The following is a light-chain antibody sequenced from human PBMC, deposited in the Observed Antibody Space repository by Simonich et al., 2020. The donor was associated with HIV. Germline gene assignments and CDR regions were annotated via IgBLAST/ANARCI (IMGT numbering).Light chain of an antibody. CDR1: SSDVGGYNY. CDR2: DVS. CDR3: SSYTSSSLV. J-gene: IGLJ2*01. V-gene: IGLV2-14*03. Sequence: QSALTQPASVSGSPGQSVTISCTGTSSDVGGYNYVSWYQQPPGKGPKLMIYDVSNLPSGVSNRFSGSKSGNTASLTISGLQAEDEADYYCSSYTSSSLVFGGGTKLTVL.